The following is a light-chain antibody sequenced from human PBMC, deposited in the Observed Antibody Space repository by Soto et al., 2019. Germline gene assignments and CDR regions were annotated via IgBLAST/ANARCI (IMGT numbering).Light chain of an antibody. CDR2: DVA. J-gene: IGLJ1*01. CDR3: VSYTSSTTYV. CDR1: SGDVGGSNF. V-gene: IGLV2-14*03. Sequence: QSALTQPASVSDSPGQSITISCTGTSGDVGGSNFVSWYQQHPGKPPKLIIYDVANRPSGVSNRFSGSKSGSTASLIISRLQTEDEADYYCVSYTSSTTYVXGTGTRSPS.